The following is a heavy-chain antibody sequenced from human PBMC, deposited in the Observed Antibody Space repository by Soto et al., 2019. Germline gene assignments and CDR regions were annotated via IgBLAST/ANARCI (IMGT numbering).Heavy chain of an antibody. CDR3: ARGDDYNTFDY. J-gene: IGHJ4*02. CDR2: IYYSGST. CDR1: GGSVSSGSYY. V-gene: IGHV4-61*01. Sequence: SETLSLTCTVSGGSVSSGSYYWSWIRQPPGKGLEWIGYIYYSGSTNYNPSLKSRVTISVDTSKNQFSLKLSSLTAADTAVYYCARGDDYNTFDYWGQGTLVTVS. D-gene: IGHD4-4*01.